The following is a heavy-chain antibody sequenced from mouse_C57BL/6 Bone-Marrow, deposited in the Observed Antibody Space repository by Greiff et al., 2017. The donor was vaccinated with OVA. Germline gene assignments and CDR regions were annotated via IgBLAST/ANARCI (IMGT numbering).Heavy chain of an antibody. CDR2: FNPNYGTT. Sequence: VQLQQSGPELVKPGASVKISCKASGYSFTDYNMNWVKQSNGKSLEWIGVFNPNYGTTSYNQKFKGKATLTVDQSSSTAYMQLKSLTAEDSAVYYCGREDCGSFIDYWGQGTTLTVSS. CDR1: GYSFTDYN. J-gene: IGHJ2*01. V-gene: IGHV1-39*01. CDR3: GREDCGSFIDY. D-gene: IGHD4-1*01.